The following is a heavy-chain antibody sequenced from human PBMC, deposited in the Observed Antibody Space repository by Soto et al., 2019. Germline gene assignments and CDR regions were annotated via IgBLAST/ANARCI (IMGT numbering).Heavy chain of an antibody. CDR1: GFAFGDSA. J-gene: IGHJ4*02. V-gene: IGHV3-9*01. D-gene: IGHD5-12*01. CDR2: ISWNSGAK. Sequence: EVQLVESGGDWVQPGRSLRLSCAGSGFAFGDSAMHWVRQAPGKGLEWVAGISWNSGAKGYADSVKGRFTISRDNAKKSLYLQMNTLRPEGTALYYCAKAPYAGYFYYFDSWGQGTLVTVSS. CDR3: AKAPYAGYFYYFDS.